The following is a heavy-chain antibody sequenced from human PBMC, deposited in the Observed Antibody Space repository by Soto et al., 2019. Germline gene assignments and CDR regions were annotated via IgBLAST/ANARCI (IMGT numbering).Heavy chain of an antibody. CDR2: IYRGGRT. V-gene: IGHV3-53*01. D-gene: IGHD1-1*01. J-gene: IGHJ3*02. CDR3: AGAPNWNDVDI. CDR1: GFTVSTNY. Sequence: EVQLVESGGGLIQPGGSLRLSCAASGFTVSTNYMSWVRQAPGKGLEWVSVIYRGGRTYYADSVKGRFTISRDNSNNPVELQMHSLRAEDTAVYYCAGAPNWNDVDIWCQGTMITVSS.